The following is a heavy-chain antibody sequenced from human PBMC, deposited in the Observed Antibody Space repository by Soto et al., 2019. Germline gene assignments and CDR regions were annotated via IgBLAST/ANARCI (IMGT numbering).Heavy chain of an antibody. D-gene: IGHD3-22*01. CDR3: ARGDGDYYDGNGYLGRH. Sequence: EVQLVESGGGIVQPGGSLRLSCAASGFTFSSYWMHWVRQAPGKGLVWVSRINSDGSRTSYADSAKGRFTISRDNAKNTVYIQMNSLRAEETAVYYCARGDGDYYDGNGYLGRHWGQGTLVTVSS. J-gene: IGHJ4*02. CDR1: GFTFSSYW. CDR2: INSDGSRT. V-gene: IGHV3-74*01.